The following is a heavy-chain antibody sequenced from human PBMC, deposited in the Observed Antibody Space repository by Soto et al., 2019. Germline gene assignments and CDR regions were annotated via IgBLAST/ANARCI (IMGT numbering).Heavy chain of an antibody. J-gene: IGHJ1*01. CDR3: AKREQCTYRRCSGHD. Sequence: GGSLRLSCAASRFTFSTYAMNWLRQAPGKGLECVASIGGSGRNTYYADSVKGRFTIPRDNAKNTSYLQITSLRVEDTAVYYCAKREQCTYRRCSGHDWGQGTLVTVYS. CDR2: IGGSGRNT. CDR1: RFTFSTYA. V-gene: IGHV3-23*01. D-gene: IGHD2-8*01.